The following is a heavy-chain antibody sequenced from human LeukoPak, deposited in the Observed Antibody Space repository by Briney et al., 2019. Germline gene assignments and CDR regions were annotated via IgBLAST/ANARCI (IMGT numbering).Heavy chain of an antibody. CDR2: ISAYNGNT. Sequence: ASVKVSCKASGYTFTSYGISWMRQAPGQGLEWMGWISAYNGNTNYAQKLQGRVTMTTDTSTSTVYMKLSSLRSEDTAVYYCARVASYSSSWYYFDYWGQGTLVTVSP. CDR3: ARVASYSSSWYYFDY. V-gene: IGHV1-18*01. J-gene: IGHJ4*02. D-gene: IGHD6-13*01. CDR1: GYTFTSYG.